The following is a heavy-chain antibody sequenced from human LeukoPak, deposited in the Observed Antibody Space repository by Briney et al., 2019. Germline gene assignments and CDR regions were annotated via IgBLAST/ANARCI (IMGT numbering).Heavy chain of an antibody. V-gene: IGHV4-61*02. D-gene: IGHD3-22*01. CDR3: ARVSHYYDSSGYWD. CDR2: IYTSGST. J-gene: IGHJ4*02. CDR1: GGSISSGSYY. Sequence: SQTLSLTCTVSGGSISSGSYYWSWIRQPAGKGLEWIGRIYTSGSTNYNPSLKGRVTMSVDTSKNQFSLKLSSATAADTAVYYCARVSHYYDSSGYWDWGQGTLVTVSS.